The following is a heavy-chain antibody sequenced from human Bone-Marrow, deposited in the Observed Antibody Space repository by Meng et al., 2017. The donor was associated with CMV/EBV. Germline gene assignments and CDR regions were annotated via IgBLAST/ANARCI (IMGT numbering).Heavy chain of an antibody. CDR2: INTDGTFT. D-gene: IGHD1-26*01. J-gene: IGHJ4*02. CDR1: GFTFSNYW. V-gene: IGHV3-74*01. Sequence: VECGGGLVRPGGSLISSCADSGFTFSNYWMHWVRQVPGKGLLWVSRINTDGTFTSYADSVKGRFTISRDNARNTLYLQMDSLRADDSAVYYCGRDLSGERDHWGQGTLVTVSS. CDR3: GRDLSGERDH.